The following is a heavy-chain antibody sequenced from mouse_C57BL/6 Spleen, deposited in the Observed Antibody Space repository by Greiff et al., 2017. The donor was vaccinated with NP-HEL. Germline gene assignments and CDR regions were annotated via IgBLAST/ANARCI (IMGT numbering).Heavy chain of an antibody. Sequence: EVKLMESEGGLVQPGSSMKLSCTASGFTFSDYYMAWVRQVPEKGLEWVANINYDGSSTYYLDSLKSRFIISRDNAKNILYLQMSSLKSEDTATYYCARGSRGYFDYWGQGTTLTVSS. D-gene: IGHD1-3*01. CDR3: ARGSRGYFDY. CDR1: GFTFSDYY. V-gene: IGHV5-16*01. CDR2: INYDGSST. J-gene: IGHJ2*01.